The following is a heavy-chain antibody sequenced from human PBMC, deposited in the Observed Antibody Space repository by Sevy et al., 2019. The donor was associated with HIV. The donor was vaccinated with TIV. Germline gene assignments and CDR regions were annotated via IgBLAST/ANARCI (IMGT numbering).Heavy chain of an antibody. J-gene: IGHJ6*02. CDR3: ARDAPVPAARNSSSWSRYYYYGMDV. V-gene: IGHV4-31*03. D-gene: IGHD6-13*01. Sequence: SETLSLTCTVSGGSISSGGYYWSWIRQHPGKGLEWIGYIYYSGSTYYNPSLKSRVTISVDTSKNQFSLKLSSVTAAETAVYYCARDAPVPAARNSSSWSRYYYYGMDVWGQGTTVTVSS. CDR2: IYYSGST. CDR1: GGSISSGGYY.